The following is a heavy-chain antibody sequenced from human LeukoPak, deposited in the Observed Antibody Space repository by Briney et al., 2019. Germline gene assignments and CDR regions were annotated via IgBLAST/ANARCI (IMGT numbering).Heavy chain of an antibody. CDR3: ARLCPWFDP. J-gene: IGHJ5*02. V-gene: IGHV4-34*01. CDR1: GGSFSGYY. CDR2: INHSGST. Sequence: PSETLSLTCAVYGGSFSGYYWSWLRQPPGKGLEWIGEINHSGSTNYNPSLKSRVTISVDTSKNQFSLKLSSVAAADTAVYYCARLCPWFDPWGQGTLVTVSS. D-gene: IGHD3-10*02.